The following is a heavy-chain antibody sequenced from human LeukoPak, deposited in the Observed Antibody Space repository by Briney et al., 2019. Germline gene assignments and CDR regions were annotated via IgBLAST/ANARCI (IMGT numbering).Heavy chain of an antibody. Sequence: GGSLRLSCAASGFTFSSYGMHWVRQAPGKGLEWVAVIWYDGSNKYYADSVKGRFTISRDNSKNTLYLQMNSLRADDTAVYYCARETYYYDSSGYYPPDSSFDYWGQGTLVTVSS. V-gene: IGHV3-33*01. D-gene: IGHD3-22*01. J-gene: IGHJ4*02. CDR3: ARETYYYDSSGYYPPDSSFDY. CDR1: GFTFSSYG. CDR2: IWYDGSNK.